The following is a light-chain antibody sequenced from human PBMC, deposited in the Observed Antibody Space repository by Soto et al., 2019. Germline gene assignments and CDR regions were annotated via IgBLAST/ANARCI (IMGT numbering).Light chain of an antibody. CDR3: QQFGSSSWT. Sequence: ESVLTQSPGTLSLSPGEKATLSCRASQSVSSSYLAWYQQKPGQAPRLLIYGASSRATGIPDGFSGSGSGTDFTLTVSRLELEDFAVYYCQQFGSSSWTFGQGTKVDIK. J-gene: IGKJ1*01. CDR2: GAS. CDR1: QSVSSSY. V-gene: IGKV3-20*01.